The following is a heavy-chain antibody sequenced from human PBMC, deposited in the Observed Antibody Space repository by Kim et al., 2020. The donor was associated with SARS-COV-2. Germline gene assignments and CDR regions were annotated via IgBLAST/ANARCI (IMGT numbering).Heavy chain of an antibody. CDR2: IYSGGST. D-gene: IGHD1-26*01. CDR3: ARGRTYGTDSGSYYGGLDV. Sequence: GGSLRLSCAASGFTVSSNYMSWVRQAPGKGLEWVSVIYSGGSTYYADSVKGRFTISRDNSKNTLYLQMNSLRAEDTAVYYCARGRTYGTDSGSYYGGLDVWGQGTTVTVSS. J-gene: IGHJ6*02. V-gene: IGHV3-66*02. CDR1: GFTVSSNY.